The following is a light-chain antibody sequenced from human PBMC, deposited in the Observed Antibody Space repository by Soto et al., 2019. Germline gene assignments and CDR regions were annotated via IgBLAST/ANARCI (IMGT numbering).Light chain of an antibody. CDR1: SSNIGTGYN. CDR2: VDN. J-gene: IGLJ1*01. CDR3: QSYDNSLSVYV. Sequence: QSVLTQPPSVSGAPGQRVTISCTGSSSNIGTGYNVHWYQQLPGTAPKLLIYVDNNRPSGVPDRFSGSKSGTSASLAITGLQAEDEADYYCQSYDNSLSVYVFGTGTKVTVL. V-gene: IGLV1-40*01.